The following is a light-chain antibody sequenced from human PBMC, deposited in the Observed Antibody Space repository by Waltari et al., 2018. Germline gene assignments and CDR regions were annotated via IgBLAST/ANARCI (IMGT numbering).Light chain of an antibody. CDR1: SGHSTNV. J-gene: IGLJ3*02. V-gene: IGLV4-69*01. Sequence: QLVLTQSPSASASLGASVKLTCTLSSGHSTNVIAWLQKRPERGPRYLMKVNSDGSHNKGDEIPARFSGSSSGAAHYLTISSLQSEDEADYYCQTGGHGTWVFGGGTKLTVL. CDR2: VNSDGSH. CDR3: QTGGHGTWV.